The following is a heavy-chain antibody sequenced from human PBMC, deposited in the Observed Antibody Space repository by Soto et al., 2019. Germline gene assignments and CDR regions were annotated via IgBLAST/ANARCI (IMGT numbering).Heavy chain of an antibody. J-gene: IGHJ5*02. Sequence: GGSLRLSCAASAFAFSTYAMHWVRQAPGKGLEWVSSISSNGINRYYANSVKGRFTISRDNAKNSLYVEMNSLRVEDTAVYYCARKGPRAARPNHWGQGTLVTVSS. D-gene: IGHD6-6*01. V-gene: IGHV3-30*03. CDR3: ARKGPRAARPNH. CDR2: ISSNGINR. CDR1: AFAFSTYA.